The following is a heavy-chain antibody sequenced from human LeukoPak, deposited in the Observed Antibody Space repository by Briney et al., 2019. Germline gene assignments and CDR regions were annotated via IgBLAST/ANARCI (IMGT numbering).Heavy chain of an antibody. D-gene: IGHD2-15*01. CDR3: APTPDPYCSGGSCSDHNWFDP. CDR2: INPSGGST. J-gene: IGHJ5*02. Sequence: ASVKVSCKASGYTFTSYYMHWVRQAPGQGLEWMGIINPSGGSTSYAQKFQGRVTMTRDTSTSTVYMELSSLRSEDTAVYYCAPTPDPYCSGGSCSDHNWFDPWGQGTLVTVSS. CDR1: GYTFTSYY. V-gene: IGHV1-46*01.